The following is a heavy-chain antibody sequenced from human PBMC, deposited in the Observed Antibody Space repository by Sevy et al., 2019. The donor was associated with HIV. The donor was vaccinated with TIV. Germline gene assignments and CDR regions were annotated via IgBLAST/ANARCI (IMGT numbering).Heavy chain of an antibody. J-gene: IGHJ1*01. V-gene: IGHV3-30*19. CDR1: GFTFSSYG. CDR2: ISYDGSNK. CDR3: ALERLFSNVAEYFQN. D-gene: IGHD1-1*01. Sequence: GGSLRLSCAASGFTFSSYGMHWVRQAPGKRLEWVATISYDGSNKYYADSVKGRFTISRDNSKNSLYLQMNSLRAEDTAVYYCALERLFSNVAEYFQNWGQGTLVTVSS.